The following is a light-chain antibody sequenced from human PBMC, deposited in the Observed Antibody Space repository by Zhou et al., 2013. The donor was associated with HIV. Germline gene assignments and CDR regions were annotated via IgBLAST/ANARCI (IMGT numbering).Light chain of an antibody. V-gene: IGKV3-20*01. CDR1: QSVSSSY. J-gene: IGKJ1*01. CDR2: AAS. Sequence: EIVLTQSPGTLSLSPGERATLSCRASQSVSSSYLAWYQQTPGLAPRLLIYAASTRATGIPDRFSGSGSGTDFTLTITRLEPEDFAVYYCQQYENSPQTFGQGTKVEVK. CDR3: QQYENSPQT.